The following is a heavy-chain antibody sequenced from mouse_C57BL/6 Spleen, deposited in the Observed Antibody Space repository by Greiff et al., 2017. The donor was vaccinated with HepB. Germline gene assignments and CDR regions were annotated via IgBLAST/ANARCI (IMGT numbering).Heavy chain of an antibody. CDR1: GYTFTSYW. CDR3: ARGDSNYDYAMDY. D-gene: IGHD2-5*01. J-gene: IGHJ4*01. Sequence: VQLQQPGAELVRPGTSVKLSCKASGYTFTSYWMHWVKQRPGQGLEWIGVIDPSDSYTNYNQKFKGKATLTVDTSSSTAYMQLSSLTSEDSAVYYCARGDSNYDYAMDYWGQGTSVTVSS. CDR2: IDPSDSYT. V-gene: IGHV1-59*01.